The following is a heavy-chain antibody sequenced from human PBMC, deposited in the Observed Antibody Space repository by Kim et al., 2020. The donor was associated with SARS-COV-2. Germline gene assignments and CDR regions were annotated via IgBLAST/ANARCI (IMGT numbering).Heavy chain of an antibody. CDR2: IDWDDDR. CDR1: GFSLSTSGMC. V-gene: IGHV2-70*11. J-gene: IGHJ6*03. Sequence: SGSTLVNPTQTLTLTCTFSGFSLSTSGMCVSWIRQSPGKALEWLARIDWDDDRYYNKSLKTRLTISKDTSKNQVVLIMTNMDPVDTATYYCARLRGTGTTRSQSYRYYMDVWGKGTMVTVSS. CDR3: ARLRGTGTTRSQSYRYYMDV. D-gene: IGHD1-7*01.